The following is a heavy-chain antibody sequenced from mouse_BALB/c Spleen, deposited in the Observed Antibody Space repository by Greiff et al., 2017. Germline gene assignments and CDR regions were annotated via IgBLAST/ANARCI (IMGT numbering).Heavy chain of an antibody. CDR1: GFTFSSYT. CDR3: ARLNWPYYFDD. CDR2: ISNGGGST. V-gene: IGHV5-12-2*01. J-gene: IGHJ2*01. D-gene: IGHD4-1*02. Sequence: EVQLQESGGGLVQPGGSLKLSCAASGFTFSSYTMSWVRQTPEKRLEWVAYISNGGGSTYYPDTVKGRFTISRDNAKNTLYLQMSSLKSEDTAMYYCARLNWPYYFDDWGQGTTLTVSS.